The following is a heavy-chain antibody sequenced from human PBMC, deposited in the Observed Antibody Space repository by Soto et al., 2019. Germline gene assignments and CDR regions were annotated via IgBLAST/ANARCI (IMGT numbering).Heavy chain of an antibody. CDR1: GGSISSGGYY. D-gene: IGHD2-21*01. J-gene: IGHJ4*02. V-gene: IGHV4-31*03. CDR2: IYYSGST. CDR3: AREFHQWTFDH. Sequence: PSETLSLTCTVSGGSISSGGYYWSWIRQHPGKGLEWIGYIYYSGSTYYNPSLKSRVTISVDTSKNQFSLKLSSVTAADTAVYYCAREFHQWTFDHWGQGTLVTVSS.